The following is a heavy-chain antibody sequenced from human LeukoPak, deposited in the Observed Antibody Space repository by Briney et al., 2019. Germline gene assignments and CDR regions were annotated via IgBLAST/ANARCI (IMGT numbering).Heavy chain of an antibody. V-gene: IGHV3-7*01. Sequence: HGGSLRLSCAASGFTFSSYWMSWVRQAPGKGLEWVANIKQDGSEKYYVDSVKGRFTISRDNAENSLYVQMNSLRVEDTAVYYCARRSFSWGHAFDIWGQGTMVTVSS. CDR1: GFTFSSYW. D-gene: IGHD2-15*01. J-gene: IGHJ3*02. CDR2: IKQDGSEK. CDR3: ARRSFSWGHAFDI.